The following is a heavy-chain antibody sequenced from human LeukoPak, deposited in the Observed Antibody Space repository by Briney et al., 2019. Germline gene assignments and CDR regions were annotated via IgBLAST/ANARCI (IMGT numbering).Heavy chain of an antibody. D-gene: IGHD5-24*01. J-gene: IGHJ4*02. CDR1: GFTVSSNY. CDR3: ARDQWDGYNNFDY. CDR2: IYSGGTT. V-gene: IGHV3-53*01. Sequence: GGSLRLSCAASGFTVSSNYMSWVRQAPGKGLEWVSVIYSGGTTYYADSVKGRFTISRDNSKNTLYLQMNSLRAEDTAVYYCARDQWDGYNNFDYWGQGTLVTVSS.